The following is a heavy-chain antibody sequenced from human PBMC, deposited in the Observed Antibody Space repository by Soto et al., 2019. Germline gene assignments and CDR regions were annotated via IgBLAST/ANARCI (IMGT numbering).Heavy chain of an antibody. CDR3: AHSLYDFWSGYYTEPYDY. Sequence: QITLKESGPTLVKPTQTLTLTCTFSGFSLSTSGVGVGWIRQPPGKALEWLVLIYWDDDKRYSPSLKSRLTITKDTSKNQVVLTMTNMDPVDTATYYCAHSLYDFWSGYYTEPYDYWGQGTLVTVSS. CDR2: IYWDDDK. D-gene: IGHD3-3*01. V-gene: IGHV2-5*02. J-gene: IGHJ4*02. CDR1: GFSLSTSGVG.